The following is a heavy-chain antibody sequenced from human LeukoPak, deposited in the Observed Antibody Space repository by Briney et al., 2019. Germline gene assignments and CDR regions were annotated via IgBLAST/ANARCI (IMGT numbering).Heavy chain of an antibody. CDR2: IYYSGST. V-gene: IGHV4-59*01. J-gene: IGHJ3*02. CDR1: GGSISGNL. CDR3: AREEVPHGFDI. Sequence: SETLSLTCTVSGGSISGNLWSWIRQPPGKGLEYIGYIYYSGSTNYNPSLKSRVTMSLDTSKNQFSLKLSSVTAADTAVYYCAREEVPHGFDIWGQGTMVTVSS.